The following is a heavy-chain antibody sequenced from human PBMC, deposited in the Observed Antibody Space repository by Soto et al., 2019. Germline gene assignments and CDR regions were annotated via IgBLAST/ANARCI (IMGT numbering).Heavy chain of an antibody. D-gene: IGHD6-6*01. V-gene: IGHV3-23*01. CDR1: GFTFSSYA. CDR3: AGPYSSSSGDAFDI. J-gene: IGHJ3*02. CDR2: ISGSGGST. Sequence: GGSLRLSCAASGFTFSSYAMSWVRQAPGKGLEWVSVISGSGGSTYYADSVKGRFTISRDNSKNTLYLQMNSLRDEDTAVYYCAGPYSSSSGDAFDIWGQGTMVTVSS.